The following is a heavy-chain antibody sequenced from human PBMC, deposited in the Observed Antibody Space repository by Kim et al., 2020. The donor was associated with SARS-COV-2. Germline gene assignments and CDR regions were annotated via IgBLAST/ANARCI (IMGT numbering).Heavy chain of an antibody. D-gene: IGHD1-26*01. J-gene: IGHJ4*02. CDR2: INSDGSST. Sequence: GGSLRLSCAASGFTLSAYWMHWVRQAPGKGLVWVSRINSDGSSTSYADSVKGRFTISRDNAQNTLYLQMNSLRAEDTAVYYCASRRGTSVDYWGQGTLVTVSS. CDR3: ASRRGTSVDY. CDR1: GFTLSAYW. V-gene: IGHV3-74*01.